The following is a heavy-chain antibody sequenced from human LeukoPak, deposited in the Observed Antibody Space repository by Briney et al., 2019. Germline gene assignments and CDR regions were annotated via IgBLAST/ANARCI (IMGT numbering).Heavy chain of an antibody. Sequence: GGSLRLSCAASGFTFSDYGMVWVRQAPDKGLEWMAFIRFDGSIKYYADSVKDRFTISRDNSKNTLYLQMNSLRDDDTAVYYFAKHRYCRSPPCWNFDPWGQGTLVTSSS. D-gene: IGHD1-7*01. CDR3: AKHRYCRSPPCWNFDP. J-gene: IGHJ5*02. CDR1: GFTFSDYG. CDR2: IRFDGSIK. V-gene: IGHV3-30*02.